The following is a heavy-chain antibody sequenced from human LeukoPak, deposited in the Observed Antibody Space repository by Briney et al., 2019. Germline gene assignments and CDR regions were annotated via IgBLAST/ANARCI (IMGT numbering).Heavy chain of an antibody. CDR2: INLNSGGT. V-gene: IGHV1-2*02. CDR1: RYTFNGYY. D-gene: IGHD3-22*01. CDR3: AKSKYYDSSASDY. J-gene: IGHJ4*02. Sequence: ASVKVSCTASRYTFNGYYMHWVRQAPGQGLEWMGWINLNSGGTNYAQKFQGRVTMTRDTSISTAYMELSRLRSDDTAVYYCAKSKYYDSSASDYWGQGTLVTVSS.